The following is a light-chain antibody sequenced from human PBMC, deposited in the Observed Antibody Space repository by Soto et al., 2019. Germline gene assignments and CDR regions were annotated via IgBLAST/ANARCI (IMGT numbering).Light chain of an antibody. CDR2: GAS. J-gene: IGKJ2*01. CDR3: QQTHTTPPT. CDR1: QTIRRH. V-gene: IGKV1-39*01. Sequence: DIQMTQSPSSLPASVGDRVTITCRASQTIRRHLNWYQQRPGKAPQALIYGASTLQSGVPSRFSGGGSGTDFTLTINSLQPDDFATYFCQQTHTTPPTFGQGTKLEIK.